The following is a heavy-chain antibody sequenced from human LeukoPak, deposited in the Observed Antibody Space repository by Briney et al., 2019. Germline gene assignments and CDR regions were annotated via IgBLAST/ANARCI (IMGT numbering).Heavy chain of an antibody. D-gene: IGHD3-3*01. J-gene: IGHJ4*02. V-gene: IGHV3-48*04. CDR2: ISSSSSTI. CDR1: GFTFSSYS. CDR3: ARLYDFWSGYYPFDY. Sequence: GGSLRLSCAASGFTFSSYSMNWVRQAPGKGLEWVSYISSSSSTIYYADSVKGRFTISRDNAKNSLYLQMNSLRAEDTAVYYCARLYDFWSGYYPFDYWGQGTLVTVSS.